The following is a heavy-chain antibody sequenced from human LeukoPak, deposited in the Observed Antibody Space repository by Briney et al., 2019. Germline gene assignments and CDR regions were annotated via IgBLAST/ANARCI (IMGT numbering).Heavy chain of an antibody. Sequence: PSETLSLTCTLSVGSISTSNYCWGWIRQPPGKGLEWIGNIFYSGSTYYNPSLKSRGTMSVDTSKNQFSLNLSSVTAAGTAVYYCARVRGSSGYDGNYYYHYMDVWGKGTTVTISS. CDR2: IFYSGST. D-gene: IGHD5-12*01. J-gene: IGHJ6*03. V-gene: IGHV4-39*07. CDR3: ARVRGSSGYDGNYYYHYMDV. CDR1: VGSISTSNYC.